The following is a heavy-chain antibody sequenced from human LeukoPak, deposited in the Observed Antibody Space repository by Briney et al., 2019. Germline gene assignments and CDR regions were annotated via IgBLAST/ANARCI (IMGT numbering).Heavy chain of an antibody. V-gene: IGHV3-30*18. CDR2: ISYDGSNK. Sequence: GGSLRLSCAASGFTFSSYGMHWVRQAPGKGLEWVAVISYDGSNKYYADSVKGRFTISRDNSKNTLYLQMNSLRAEDTAVYYCAKDLGDDYEVAGYWGQGTLVTVSS. J-gene: IGHJ4*02. D-gene: IGHD4-17*01. CDR3: AKDLGDDYEVAGY. CDR1: GFTFSSYG.